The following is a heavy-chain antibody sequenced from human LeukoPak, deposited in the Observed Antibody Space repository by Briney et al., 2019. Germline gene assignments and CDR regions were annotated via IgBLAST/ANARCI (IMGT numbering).Heavy chain of an antibody. J-gene: IGHJ3*02. CDR2: ISGSGGST. CDR3: ARPRYPDAFDI. Sequence: GGSLRLSCAASGFTFSSYAMSWVRKAPGKGLEWVSAISGSGGSTYYADSVKGRFTISRDNAKNSLYLQMNSLRAEDTAVYYCARPRYPDAFDIWGQGTMVTVSS. D-gene: IGHD3-16*02. V-gene: IGHV3-23*01. CDR1: GFTFSSYA.